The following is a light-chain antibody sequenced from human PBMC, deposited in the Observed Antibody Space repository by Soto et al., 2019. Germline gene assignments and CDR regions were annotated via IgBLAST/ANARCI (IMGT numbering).Light chain of an antibody. CDR1: QTISSW. J-gene: IGKJ1*01. CDR3: QHYNSYSEA. V-gene: IGKV1-5*03. CDR2: KAS. Sequence: DIQMTQSPSTLSGSVGDRVTITCRASQTISSWLAWYQQKPGKAPKLLIYKASTLKSGVPSRFSGSGSGTEFTLTISSLQTEDFATYYCQHYNSYSEAFGQGTKVELK.